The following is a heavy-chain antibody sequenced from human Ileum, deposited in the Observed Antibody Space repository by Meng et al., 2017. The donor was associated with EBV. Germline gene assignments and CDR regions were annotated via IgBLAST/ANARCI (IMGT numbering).Heavy chain of an antibody. CDR3: ARQSDHYYGSGSYYDY. CDR2: IYYSGNT. V-gene: IGHV4-39*01. D-gene: IGHD3-10*01. CDR1: GGSISSSSYY. Sequence: QVPVQESGPGLVKPSETLSLTCTVVGGSISSSSYYWGWIRQPPGKGLEWIGMIYYSGNTYYNPSLKSRVTISVDTSKNQFSLRLSSVTAADAALYYCARQSDHYYGSGSYYDYWGQGTLVTVSS. J-gene: IGHJ4*02.